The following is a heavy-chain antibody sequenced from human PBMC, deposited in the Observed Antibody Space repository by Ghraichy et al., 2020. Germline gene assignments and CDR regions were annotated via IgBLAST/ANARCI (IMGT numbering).Heavy chain of an antibody. CDR3: ARELLYDGVYYYYGLDA. D-gene: IGHD2-8*01. J-gene: IGHJ6*02. CDR1: GFTFSDFG. V-gene: IGHV3-33*08. CDR2: IWSDRSNK. Sequence: GGSLRLSCAASGFTFSDFGMHWVRQAPGKGLEWVAIIWSDRSNKYYGDSVKGRFTISRDNSKNTLYLQMNSLRAEDTAVYYCARELLYDGVYYYYGLDAWGQGTTVTVSS.